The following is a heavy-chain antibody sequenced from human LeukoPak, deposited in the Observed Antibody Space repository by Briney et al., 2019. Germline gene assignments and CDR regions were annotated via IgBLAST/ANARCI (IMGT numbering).Heavy chain of an antibody. Sequence: GGSLRLSCAASGFTFSSYWMSWVRQAPGKGLEWVANIKQDGSEKYYVDSVKGRFTISRDNAKNSLYLQMNSLRAEDTAVYYCARDRPATFLEWGDFDYWGQGTLVTVSS. CDR3: ARDRPATFLEWGDFDY. J-gene: IGHJ4*02. CDR1: GFTFSSYW. CDR2: IKQDGSEK. V-gene: IGHV3-7*01. D-gene: IGHD3-3*02.